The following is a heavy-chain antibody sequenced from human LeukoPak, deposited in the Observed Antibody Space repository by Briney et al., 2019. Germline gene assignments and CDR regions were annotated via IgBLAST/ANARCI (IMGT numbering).Heavy chain of an antibody. Sequence: GGSLRLSCAASGFTFSSYSMNWVRQAPGKGLEWVSSISSSSSYIYYADSVKGRFTISRDNAKNSLYLQMNSLRPEDTAVYYCARDGGSGWSRPFDYWGQGTLVTVSS. CDR1: GFTFSSYS. D-gene: IGHD6-19*01. V-gene: IGHV3-21*01. CDR2: ISSSSSYI. CDR3: ARDGGSGWSRPFDY. J-gene: IGHJ4*02.